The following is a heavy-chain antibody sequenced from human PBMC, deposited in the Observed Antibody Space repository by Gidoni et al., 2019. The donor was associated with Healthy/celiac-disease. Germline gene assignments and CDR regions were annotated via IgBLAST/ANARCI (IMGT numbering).Heavy chain of an antibody. CDR1: GGSFSGYY. V-gene: IGHV4-34*01. J-gene: IGHJ3*02. CDR2: INHSGST. D-gene: IGHD6-19*01. CDR3: ARAGSGWYHAFDI. Sequence: QVQLQQWGAGLLKPSETLSLTCAVYGGSFSGYYWSWIRQPPGKGLEWIGEINHSGSTNYNPSLKRRVTISVDTSKNQFSLKLSSVTAADTAVYYCARAGSGWYHAFDIWGQGTMVTVSS.